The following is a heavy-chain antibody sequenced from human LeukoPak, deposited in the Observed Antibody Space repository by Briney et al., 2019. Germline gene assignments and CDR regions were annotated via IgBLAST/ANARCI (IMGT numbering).Heavy chain of an antibody. CDR2: ISGSGRST. CDR1: GFTFNTYA. Sequence: PGGSLRLSCAASGFTFNTYAMSWVRQAPGKGLEWLSTISGSGRSTYYADSVKGRFTISRDNSNNTLYLQMTGLSADDTAVFFCAKAQSDVAVAYFFDSWGQGTLVTVSS. CDR3: AKAQSDVAVAYFFDS. J-gene: IGHJ4*02. V-gene: IGHV3-23*01. D-gene: IGHD6-19*01.